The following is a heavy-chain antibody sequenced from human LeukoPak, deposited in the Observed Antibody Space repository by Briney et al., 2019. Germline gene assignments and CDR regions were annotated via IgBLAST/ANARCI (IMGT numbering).Heavy chain of an antibody. D-gene: IGHD1-1*01. CDR1: GFTFSTYS. J-gene: IGHJ4*02. Sequence: PGGSLRLSYAASGFTFSTYSMNWVRQAPGKGLEWVSSISSSSSHIYYADSMKGRFTISRDNAKNSLYLQMNSLRAEDTAVYYCARDPFKGGGTSTHFDYWGQGTLATVSP. CDR3: ARDPFKGGGTSTHFDY. V-gene: IGHV3-21*01. CDR2: ISSSSSHI.